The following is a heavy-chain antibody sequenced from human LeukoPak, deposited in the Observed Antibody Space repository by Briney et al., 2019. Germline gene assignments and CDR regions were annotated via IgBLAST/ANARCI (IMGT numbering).Heavy chain of an antibody. V-gene: IGHV4-39*02. CDR3: ARDYYDSSGYYGRGGYYYMDV. D-gene: IGHD3-22*01. CDR1: GASISNNDFC. J-gene: IGHJ6*03. Sequence: SETLSLTCAVSGASISNNDFCWRWLRQPPGKGPEWIGTIYYSGTAFYNPSLRSRVTVSLDTSRNQFSLKLSSVTAADTAVYYCARDYYDSSGYYGRGGYYYMDVWGKGTTVTVSS. CDR2: IYYSGTA.